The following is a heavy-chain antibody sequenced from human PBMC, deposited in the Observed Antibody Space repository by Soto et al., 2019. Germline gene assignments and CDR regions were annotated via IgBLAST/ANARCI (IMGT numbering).Heavy chain of an antibody. Sequence: GGSLRLSCAASGFTFSSYGMHWVRQAPGKGLEWVAVISYDGSNKYYADSVKGRFTISRDNSKNTLYLQMNSLRAEDTAVYYCAKDVGGDGDYLYYYYYMDVWGKGTTVTVSS. D-gene: IGHD4-17*01. CDR3: AKDVGGDGDYLYYYYYMDV. CDR1: GFTFSSYG. V-gene: IGHV3-30*18. J-gene: IGHJ6*03. CDR2: ISYDGSNK.